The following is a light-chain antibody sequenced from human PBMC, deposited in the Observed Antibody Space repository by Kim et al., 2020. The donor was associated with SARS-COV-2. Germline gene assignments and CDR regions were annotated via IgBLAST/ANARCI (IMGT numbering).Light chain of an antibody. CDR3: QQYSHWPLT. V-gene: IGKV3-15*01. Sequence: EIVMTQSPATLSVSPGERANLSCRASQSVSSNLAWYQQKPGQAPRLLIYGASTRATGIPGRFSGSGSGTEFTLTISSLQSEDFAVYYCQQYSHWPLTFGGGTKLEI. CDR2: GAS. CDR1: QSVSSN. J-gene: IGKJ4*01.